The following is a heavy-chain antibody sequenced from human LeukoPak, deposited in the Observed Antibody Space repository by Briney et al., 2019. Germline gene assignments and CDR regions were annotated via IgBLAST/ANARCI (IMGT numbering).Heavy chain of an antibody. D-gene: IGHD3-10*01. CDR1: GFTFSDYY. CDR3: ARDGPEWFGELYDAFDI. V-gene: IGHV3-11*04. J-gene: IGHJ3*02. CDR2: ISGSGGST. Sequence: GGSLRLSCAASGFTFSDYYMSWIRQAPGKGLEWVSAISGSGGSTYYADSVKGRFTISRDNAKNSLYLQMNSLRAEDTAVYYCARDGPEWFGELYDAFDIWGQGTMVTVSS.